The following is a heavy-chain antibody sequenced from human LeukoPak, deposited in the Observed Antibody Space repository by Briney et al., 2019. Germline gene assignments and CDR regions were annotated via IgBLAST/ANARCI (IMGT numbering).Heavy chain of an antibody. Sequence: GGSLRLSCAASGFTFSTSWMTWVRQAPGKGLEWVANIKQDGSEKYYVDSVKGRFTISRDNAKNSLYLQMNSLRAEDTAVYYCARDIYSSLWGQGTLVTVSS. CDR2: IKQDGSEK. D-gene: IGHD6-19*01. J-gene: IGHJ4*02. CDR1: GFTFSTSW. V-gene: IGHV3-7*03. CDR3: ARDIYSSL.